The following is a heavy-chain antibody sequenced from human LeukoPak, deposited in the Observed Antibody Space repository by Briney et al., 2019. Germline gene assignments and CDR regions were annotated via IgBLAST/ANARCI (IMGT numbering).Heavy chain of an antibody. CDR2: FHFSGNT. D-gene: IGHD3-9*01. CDR3: ARLPTGFPNWFDP. Sequence: PSETLSLTCSVSGGAIRTGTWSWGWIRQPPGEGLQWIGTFHFSGNTYYNLSLKNRVTVSVDTSKNEFSLRLTSVTAADTAIYFCARLPTGFPNWFDPWGQGTLVTVSS. J-gene: IGHJ5*02. CDR1: GGAIRTGTWS. V-gene: IGHV4-39*01.